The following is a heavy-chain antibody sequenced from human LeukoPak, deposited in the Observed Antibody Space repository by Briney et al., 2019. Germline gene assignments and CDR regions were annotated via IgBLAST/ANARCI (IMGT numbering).Heavy chain of an antibody. CDR1: GASISSHY. D-gene: IGHD3-16*01. Sequence: SETLSLTCSVSGASISSHYWSWIRQPPGKGLEWIGYIHYSGSTNCNPSLKSRVTISLDTSKNQFSLKLTSVTAADTAVYYCARGNYVWGSYSIFDAFDIWGQGTMVTVSS. J-gene: IGHJ3*02. V-gene: IGHV4-59*11. CDR3: ARGNYVWGSYSIFDAFDI. CDR2: IHYSGST.